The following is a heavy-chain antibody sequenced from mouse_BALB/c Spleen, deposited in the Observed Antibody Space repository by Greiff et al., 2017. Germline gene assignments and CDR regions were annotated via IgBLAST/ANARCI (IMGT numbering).Heavy chain of an antibody. J-gene: IGHJ4*01. CDR1: GFTFSSFG. CDR2: ISSGSSII. CDR3: ARSGGKGDAMDY. V-gene: IGHV5-17*02. D-gene: IGHD1-1*02. Sequence: EVHLVASGGGLVQPGGSRKLSCAASGFTFSSFGMHWVRQAPEQGLEWVAYISSGSSIIYYADTVKGRFTISRDNPKNTLFLQMTSLRSEDTAMYYCARSGGKGDAMDYWGEGSSVTVSS.